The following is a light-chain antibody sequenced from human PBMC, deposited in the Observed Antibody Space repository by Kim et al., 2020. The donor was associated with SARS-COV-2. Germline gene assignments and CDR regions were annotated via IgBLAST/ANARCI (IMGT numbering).Light chain of an antibody. V-gene: IGLV2-14*03. Sequence: GQWITISCTGTSSDFGSYNYVSGYQQHPGKAPKLMIYDVMNRPSGGSNRFSGSKSGNTASLTISGLQAEDEADYYCSSYTSSSTLVFGTGTKVTVL. CDR1: SSDFGSYNY. CDR3: SSYTSSSTLV. CDR2: DVM. J-gene: IGLJ1*01.